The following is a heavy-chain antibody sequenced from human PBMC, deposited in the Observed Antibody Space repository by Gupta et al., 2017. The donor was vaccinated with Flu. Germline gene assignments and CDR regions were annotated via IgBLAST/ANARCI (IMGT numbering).Heavy chain of an antibody. CDR2: IYYSGST. D-gene: IGHD3-16*01. J-gene: IGHJ6*03. CDR3: ARSSGRLWGGYYYYYMDV. V-gene: IGHV4-59*08. Sequence: GKGLGWIGYIYYSGSTNYNPSLQSRVTISVDTSKNPFSLKLSSVTAADTAVYYCARSSGRLWGGYYYYYMDVWGKGTTVTVSS.